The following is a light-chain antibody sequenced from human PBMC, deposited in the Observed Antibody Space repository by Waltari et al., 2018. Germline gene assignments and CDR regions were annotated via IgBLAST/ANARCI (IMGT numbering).Light chain of an antibody. CDR1: STDIGVYNY. CDR2: EVS. V-gene: IGLV2-8*01. Sequence: QSALTQPPSASGSPGQSVTISCTGPSTDIGVYNYVSWYQQPPGKSPHPLLYEVSVRPSGVPDRFSDSKSGITASLTVFGLQTEDEAAYYCASFAGSNTLFGGGTKLTVL. J-gene: IGLJ2*01. CDR3: ASFAGSNTL.